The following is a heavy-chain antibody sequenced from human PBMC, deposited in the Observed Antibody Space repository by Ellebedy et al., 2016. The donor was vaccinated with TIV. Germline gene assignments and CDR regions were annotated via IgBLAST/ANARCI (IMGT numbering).Heavy chain of an antibody. Sequence: GESLKISXAASGFTFSSYSMNWVRQAPGKGLEWVSAISGSGGSTYYADSVKGRFTISRDNSKNTLYLQMNSLRAEDTAVYYCAKADSSGWTGVYWGQGTLVTVSS. V-gene: IGHV3-23*01. J-gene: IGHJ4*02. D-gene: IGHD6-19*01. CDR2: ISGSGGST. CDR3: AKADSSGWTGVY. CDR1: GFTFSSYS.